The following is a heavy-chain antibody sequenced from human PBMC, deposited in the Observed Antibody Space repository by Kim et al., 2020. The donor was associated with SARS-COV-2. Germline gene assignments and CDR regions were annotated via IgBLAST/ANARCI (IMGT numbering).Heavy chain of an antibody. J-gene: IGHJ5*01. V-gene: IGHV1-8*01. Sequence: ASVKVSCKATGYTFTSYDINWVRQAPGQGLEWMGWMSPYSGNTGYAQKFQGRVTMTSDASINTAYMELSSLRSEDTAFYYCARGGYTIIFGDTIWFD. CDR1: GYTFTSYD. CDR2: MSPYSGNT. D-gene: IGHD3-3*02. CDR3: ARGGYTIIFGDTIWFD.